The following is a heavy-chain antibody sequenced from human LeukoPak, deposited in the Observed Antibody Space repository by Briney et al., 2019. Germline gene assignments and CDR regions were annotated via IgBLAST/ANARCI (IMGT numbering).Heavy chain of an antibody. V-gene: IGHV4-59*08. CDR1: GGSISSYY. Sequence: SETLSLTCTVSGGSISSYYWSWIRQPPGKGLEWIGYIYYSGSTNYNPSLKSRVTISVDTSKNQFSLKLSSVTAADTAVYYCARLDTSVGGMDVWGQGATVTVSS. J-gene: IGHJ6*02. CDR3: ARLDTSVGGMDV. CDR2: IYYSGST. D-gene: IGHD3-22*01.